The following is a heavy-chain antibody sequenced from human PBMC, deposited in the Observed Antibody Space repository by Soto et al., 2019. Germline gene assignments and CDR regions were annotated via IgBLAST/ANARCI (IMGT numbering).Heavy chain of an antibody. CDR2: MNPNSGNT. D-gene: IGHD1-7*01. CDR1: GYTFTSYA. CDR3: ATQNWNYVIDYYYYMDV. J-gene: IGHJ6*03. V-gene: IGHV1-8*01. Sequence: ASVKVSCKASGYTFTSYAINWVRQATGQGLEWMGWMNPNSGNTGYAQKFRGRVTMTRNTSISTAYMELSSLRSEDTAVYYCATQNWNYVIDYYYYMDVWGKGTTVTVSS.